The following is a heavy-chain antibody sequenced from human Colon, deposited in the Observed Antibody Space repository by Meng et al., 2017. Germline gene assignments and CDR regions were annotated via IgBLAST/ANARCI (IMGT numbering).Heavy chain of an antibody. D-gene: IGHD4-17*01. CDR3: ARDTLYGTDY. Sequence: QVQLQESGPGLVQPSETLSLICTVSGGSIKSGGYHWSWVRQHPGKGLEYIGFMSDSGTTDYNPSLRSRVSISEIGSSKNQFSLTLRSVTAADTATYFCARDTLYGTDYWGQGVLVTVSS. CDR1: GGSIKSGGYH. V-gene: IGHV4-31*03. J-gene: IGHJ4*02. CDR2: MSDSGTT.